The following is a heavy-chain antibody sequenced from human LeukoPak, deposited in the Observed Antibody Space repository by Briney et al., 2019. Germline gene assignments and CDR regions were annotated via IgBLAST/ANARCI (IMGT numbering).Heavy chain of an antibody. Sequence: GESLQISCKGSGYSFTSYWIGWVRQMPGKGPEWMGIIYPGDSDTRYSPSFQGQVTISADKSISAAYLQWSSLKASDTAMYYCARMDIAAADTYNWFDPWGQGTLVTVSS. CDR3: ARMDIAAADTYNWFDP. J-gene: IGHJ5*02. D-gene: IGHD6-13*01. CDR1: GYSFTSYW. CDR2: IYPGDSDT. V-gene: IGHV5-51*01.